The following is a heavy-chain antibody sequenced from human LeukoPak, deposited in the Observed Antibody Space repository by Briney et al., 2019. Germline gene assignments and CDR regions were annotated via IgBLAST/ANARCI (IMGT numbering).Heavy chain of an antibody. V-gene: IGHV3-7*03. J-gene: IGHJ4*02. CDR3: ARWRAGPIYFDY. CDR1: GFTFSSYA. Sequence: GRSLRLSCAASGFTFSSYAMHWVRQAPGKGLEWVANIKQDGSEKYYVDSVKGRFTISRDNAKNSLYLQMNSLRAEDTAVYYCARWRAGPIYFDYWGQGTLVTVSS. CDR2: IKQDGSEK. D-gene: IGHD6-19*01.